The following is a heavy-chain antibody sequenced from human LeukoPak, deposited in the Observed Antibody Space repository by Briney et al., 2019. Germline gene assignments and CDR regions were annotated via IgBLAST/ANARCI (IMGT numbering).Heavy chain of an antibody. Sequence: PGGSLRLSCAASGFTFSSYWMHWVRQAPGKGLVWVSRINSDGSSTSYADSVKGRFTTSRDNAKNTLYLQMNSLRAEDTAVYYCARASGWVYFDYWGQGTLVTVSS. CDR1: GFTFSSYW. J-gene: IGHJ4*02. CDR3: ARASGWVYFDY. CDR2: INSDGSST. D-gene: IGHD6-19*01. V-gene: IGHV3-74*01.